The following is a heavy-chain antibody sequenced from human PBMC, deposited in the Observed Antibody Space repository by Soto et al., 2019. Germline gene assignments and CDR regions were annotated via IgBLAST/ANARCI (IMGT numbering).Heavy chain of an antibody. CDR2: ISAYNGNT. J-gene: IGHJ4*02. D-gene: IGHD2-15*01. CDR3: ARSSLYCSGGSCYDY. Sequence: GASVKVSCKASGYTFTRYGISRVRQAPGQGLEWMGWISAYNGNTNYAQKLQGRVTMTTDTSTSTAYMELRSLRSDDTAVYYCARSSLYCSGGSCYDYWGQGTLVTVSS. V-gene: IGHV1-18*01. CDR1: GYTFTRYG.